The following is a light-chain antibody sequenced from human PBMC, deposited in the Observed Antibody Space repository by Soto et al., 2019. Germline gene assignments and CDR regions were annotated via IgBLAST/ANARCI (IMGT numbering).Light chain of an antibody. CDR1: QSVSNSY. J-gene: IGKJ4*01. CDR2: DAS. Sequence: EIVLTQSPGTVSLSPGERATLSCRASQSVSNSYLAWYQQKPGQAPRLLIYDASSRATGLPDRFSGSGSGTDFTLTISRLEPEDFAVYYCQQYGSSFLTFGGGTKVEIK. CDR3: QQYGSSFLT. V-gene: IGKV3-20*01.